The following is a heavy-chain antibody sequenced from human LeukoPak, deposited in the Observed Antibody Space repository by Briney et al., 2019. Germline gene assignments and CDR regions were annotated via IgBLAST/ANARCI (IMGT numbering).Heavy chain of an antibody. CDR1: GFTFSSYG. V-gene: IGHV3-30*18. CDR3: AKEWSMIEDYYFDY. CDR2: ISYDGSNK. J-gene: IGHJ4*02. Sequence: GGSLRLSCAASGFTFSSYGMHWVRQAPGKGLEWVAVISYDGSNKYYADSVKGRFTISRDSSKNTLYLQMNSLRAEDTAVYYCAKEWSMIEDYYFDYWGQGTLVTVSS. D-gene: IGHD3-22*01.